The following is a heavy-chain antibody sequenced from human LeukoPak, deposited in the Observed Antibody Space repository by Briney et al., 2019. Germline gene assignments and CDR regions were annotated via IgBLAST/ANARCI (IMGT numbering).Heavy chain of an antibody. CDR1: GFTFSSYS. V-gene: IGHV3-21*01. D-gene: IGHD3-3*01. CDR2: ISRSSSYI. J-gene: IGHJ3*02. CDR3: ARDKGLRFLEWFGSDAFDI. Sequence: GGSLRLSCAVSGFTFSSYSMKWVRQAPGKGLEWGSSISRSSSYIYYADSVKGRFTISRDNAKNSLYMKINSLRAEDTAVYYCARDKGLRFLEWFGSDAFDIWGQGTMVTVSS.